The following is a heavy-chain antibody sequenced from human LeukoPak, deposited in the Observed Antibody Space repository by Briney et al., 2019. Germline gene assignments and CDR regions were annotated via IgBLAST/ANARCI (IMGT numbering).Heavy chain of an antibody. V-gene: IGHV3-7*01. Sequence: GGSLRLSCVASGFTFSRAWMNWVRQAPGKGLEWVANINHAGTEKNYVDSVKGRFTISRDNAKESLYLDMKNLRADDTAVYYCARVRSAAAGPLDYWGLGTLVTVSP. CDR1: GFTFSRAW. CDR2: INHAGTEK. CDR3: ARVRSAAAGPLDY. J-gene: IGHJ4*02. D-gene: IGHD6-13*01.